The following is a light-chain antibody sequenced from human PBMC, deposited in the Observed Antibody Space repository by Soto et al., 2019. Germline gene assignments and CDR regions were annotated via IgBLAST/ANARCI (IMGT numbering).Light chain of an antibody. CDR3: SSYKSSSTPYG. V-gene: IGLV2-14*01. Sequence: QSALTQPASVSGSPGQSITISCTGTSXDVGGYNYVSWYQQHPGKAPKLMIYEVSNRPSGVSNRFSGSKSGNTASLTISGLQAEDEADYYCSSYKSSSTPYGFGTGTKVTVL. CDR2: EVS. CDR1: SXDVGGYNY. J-gene: IGLJ1*01.